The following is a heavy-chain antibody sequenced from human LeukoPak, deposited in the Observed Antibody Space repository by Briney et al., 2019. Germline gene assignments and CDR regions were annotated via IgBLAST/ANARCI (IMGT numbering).Heavy chain of an antibody. CDR2: INPSGGST. CDR3: AGDPHDDSSGYLFDY. Sequence: ASVKVSCKASGYTFTSYYMHWVRQAPGQGLEWMGIINPSGGSTSYAQKFQGRVTMTRGTSTSTVYMELSSLRSEDTAVYYCAGDPHDDSSGYLFDYWGQGTLVTVSS. V-gene: IGHV1-46*01. CDR1: GYTFTSYY. D-gene: IGHD3-22*01. J-gene: IGHJ4*02.